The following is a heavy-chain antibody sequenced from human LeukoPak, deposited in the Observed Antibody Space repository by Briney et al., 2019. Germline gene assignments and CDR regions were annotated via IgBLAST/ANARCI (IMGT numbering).Heavy chain of an antibody. CDR3: ARHGTSGTNLNWFDP. CDR1: GGSISSFY. J-gene: IGHJ5*02. Sequence: KPSETLSLTCTVSGGSISSFYWSWIRQPPGKGLEWIGYIYYSGSTNYNPSLKSRVTISVDTSKNPFSLKLSSVTAADTAVYYCARHGTSGTNLNWFDPWGQGTLVTVSS. D-gene: IGHD1-1*01. V-gene: IGHV4-59*01. CDR2: IYYSGST.